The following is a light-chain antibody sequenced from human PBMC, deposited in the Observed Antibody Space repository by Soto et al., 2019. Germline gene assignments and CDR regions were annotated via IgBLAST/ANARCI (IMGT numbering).Light chain of an antibody. J-gene: IGKJ1*01. CDR2: DAY. CDR1: QSISSW. V-gene: IGKV1-5*01. CDR3: QQYNSYST. Sequence: DIQMTQSPSTLSASVGDRVTITCRASQSISSWLAWYKQKPGKAPKLLIYDAYSLESGVPSRFSGSGSGTEFTLTISSLQPDDFATYYCQQYNSYSTFGQGTKVEIK.